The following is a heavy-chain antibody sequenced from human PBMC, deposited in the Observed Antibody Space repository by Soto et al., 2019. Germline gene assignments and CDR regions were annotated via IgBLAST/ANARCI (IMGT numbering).Heavy chain of an antibody. D-gene: IGHD1-1*01. Sequence: GGSLRLSCAAFGFTFDDYGMSWVRQAPGKGLEWVSGINWNGASTYYADSVRGRFTISRDNSKNTLYLQMNSLRVEDTAVYYCAKKVPGSNPLDSWGRGALVTVSS. CDR1: GFTFDDYG. CDR3: AKKVPGSNPLDS. V-gene: IGHV3-20*04. J-gene: IGHJ4*02. CDR2: INWNGAST.